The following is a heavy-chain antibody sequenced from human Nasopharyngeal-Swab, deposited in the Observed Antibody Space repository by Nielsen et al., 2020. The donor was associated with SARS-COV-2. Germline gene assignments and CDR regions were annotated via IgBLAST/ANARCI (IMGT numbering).Heavy chain of an antibody. CDR1: GYTFTSYG. D-gene: IGHD6-13*01. CDR2: ISAYNGNT. V-gene: IGHV1-18*01. CDR3: AKVYGIAAKNWFDP. Sequence: ASVKVSCKASGYTFTSYGISWVRQAPGQGLEWMGWISAYNGNTNYAQKLQGRVTMTTDTSTSTAYMELRSLRSDDTAVYYCAKVYGIAAKNWFDPWGQGTLVTVSS. J-gene: IGHJ5*02.